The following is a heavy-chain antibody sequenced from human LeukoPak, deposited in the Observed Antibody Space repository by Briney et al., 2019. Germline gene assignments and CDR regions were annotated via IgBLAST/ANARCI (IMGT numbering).Heavy chain of an antibody. CDR3: ARDLEDCSSTSCTGGSGYDY. J-gene: IGHJ4*02. D-gene: IGHD2-2*01. CDR2: IIPIFGTA. CDR1: GGTFSSYA. Sequence: ASVKVSCKASGGTFSSYAISWVRQAPGQGLEWMGGIIPIFGTANYAQKFQGRVTITADESTSTAYMELSSPRSEDTAVYYCARDLEDCSSTSCTGGSGYDYWGQGTLVTVSS. V-gene: IGHV1-69*13.